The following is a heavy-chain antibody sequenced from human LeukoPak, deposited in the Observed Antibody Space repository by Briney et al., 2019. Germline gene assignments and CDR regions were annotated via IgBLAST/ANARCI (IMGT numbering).Heavy chain of an antibody. CDR3: ARGLANHYFDY. CDR1: GGSISGGSISGYH. J-gene: IGHJ4*02. D-gene: IGHD6-19*01. Sequence: SETLSLTCSVSGGSISGGSISGYHWSWIRQPPGKGLELVAYMHYSGTTHYNPSLKSRVSISVDTSRKQISLELTSVTAADTAVYYCARGLANHYFDYWGQGTLVTVSS. V-gene: IGHV4-61*08. CDR2: MHYSGTT.